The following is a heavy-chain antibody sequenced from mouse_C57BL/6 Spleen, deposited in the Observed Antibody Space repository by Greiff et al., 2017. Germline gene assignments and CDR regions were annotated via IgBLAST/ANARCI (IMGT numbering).Heavy chain of an antibody. CDR2: ISSGSSTI. D-gene: IGHD1-1*01. Sequence: EVQLVESGGGLAKPGGSLKLSCAASGFTFSDYGMHWVRQAPEKGLEWVAYISSGSSTIYYADKVKGRFTISRDNAKNTLFLQMTSLRSEDTAMYYCARGDGSTYWYFDVWGTGTTVTVSS. V-gene: IGHV5-17*01. J-gene: IGHJ1*03. CDR3: ARGDGSTYWYFDV. CDR1: GFTFSDYG.